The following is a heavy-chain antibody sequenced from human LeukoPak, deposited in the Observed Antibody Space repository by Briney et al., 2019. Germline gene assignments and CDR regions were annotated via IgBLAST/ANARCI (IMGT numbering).Heavy chain of an antibody. CDR3: AKDQYYYDSSGYYQYYFDY. D-gene: IGHD3-22*01. Sequence: SGGSLRLSCAASGFIVSSEYLAWVRQAPGKGLEWISVIYGGGSTYYADSVKGRFTISRDNSKNTLYLQVNSLRAEDTAVYYCAKDQYYYDSSGYYQYYFDYWGQGTLVTVSS. V-gene: IGHV3-53*01. CDR2: IYGGGST. J-gene: IGHJ4*02. CDR1: GFIVSSEY.